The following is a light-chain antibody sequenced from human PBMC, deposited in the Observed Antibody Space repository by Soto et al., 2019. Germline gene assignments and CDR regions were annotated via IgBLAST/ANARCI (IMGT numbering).Light chain of an antibody. CDR3: GAWDYSLSGYV. CDR1: TSNIGNNF. Sequence: QSVLTQPPSVSAAPGQKVTISCSGTTSNIGNNFVSWYQQLPGTAPKLLIYEDNKRPSGISDRFSGSKSGTSATLDITGLLTGDEADFYCGAWDYSLSGYVLGSGTKVTVL. J-gene: IGLJ1*01. CDR2: EDN. V-gene: IGLV1-51*02.